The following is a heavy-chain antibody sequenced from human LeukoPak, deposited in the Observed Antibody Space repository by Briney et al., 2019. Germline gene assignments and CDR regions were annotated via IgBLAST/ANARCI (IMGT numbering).Heavy chain of an antibody. Sequence: SETLSLTCTVSSASITSYYWSWIRQPPGKGLESIGYIYYSGSTNYNPSLKSRVTISVDTSKNQFSLKLTSVTAADTAVYYCARGLPGYSGGDDAFDIWGQGTVVIVS. CDR2: IYYSGST. D-gene: IGHD6-19*01. J-gene: IGHJ3*02. V-gene: IGHV4-59*01. CDR3: ARGLPGYSGGDDAFDI. CDR1: SASITSYY.